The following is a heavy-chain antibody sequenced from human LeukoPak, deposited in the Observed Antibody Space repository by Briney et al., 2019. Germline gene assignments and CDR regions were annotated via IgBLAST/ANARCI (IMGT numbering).Heavy chain of an antibody. CDR3: ARLAVAAGWFDP. V-gene: IGHV4-39*01. CDR2: IYYSGST. Sequence: PSETLSLTCTVSGGSISSSSYYWGWIRQPPGKGLEWIGSIYYSGSTYYNPSLKSRVTISVDTSKNQFSLKLSSVTAADTAVYYCARLAVAAGWFDPWGQGTLVTVSS. D-gene: IGHD6-19*01. CDR1: GGSISSSSYY. J-gene: IGHJ5*02.